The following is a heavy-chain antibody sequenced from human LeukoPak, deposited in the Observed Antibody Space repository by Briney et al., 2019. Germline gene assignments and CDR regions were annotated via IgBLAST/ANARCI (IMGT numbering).Heavy chain of an antibody. V-gene: IGHV3-21*01. CDR2: ISSSSSYI. Sequence: PGGSLRLSCAASGFTFSSYSMNWVRQAPGKGLEWVASISSSSSYIYYADSVKGRFTISRDNAKNSLYLQMNSLRAEDTAVYYCARVTNYDILTGYLDYWGQGTLVTVSS. J-gene: IGHJ4*02. CDR1: GFTFSSYS. D-gene: IGHD3-9*01. CDR3: ARVTNYDILTGYLDY.